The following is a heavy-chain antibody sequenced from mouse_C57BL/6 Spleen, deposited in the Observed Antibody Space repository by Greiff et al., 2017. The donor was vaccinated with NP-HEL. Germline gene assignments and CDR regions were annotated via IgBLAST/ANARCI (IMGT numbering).Heavy chain of an antibody. D-gene: IGHD2-5*01. J-gene: IGHJ2*01. CDR3: ARDSNYEASDY. V-gene: IGHV5-17*01. Sequence: EVKLVESGGGLVKPGGSLKLSCAASGFTFSDYGMHWVRQAPEKGLEWVAYISSGSSTIYYADQVKGRFTISSDNAKNTLFLQMTSLRSEDTAMYYCARDSNYEASDYWGQGTTLTVSS. CDR2: ISSGSSTI. CDR1: GFTFSDYG.